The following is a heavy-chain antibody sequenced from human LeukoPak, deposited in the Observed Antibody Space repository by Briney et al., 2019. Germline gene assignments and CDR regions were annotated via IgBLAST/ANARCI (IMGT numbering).Heavy chain of an antibody. CDR3: GRDPGYGYWGSFDI. CDR2: ISSRGSSI. D-gene: IGHD5-18*01. J-gene: IGHJ3*02. V-gene: IGHV3-48*01. CDR1: GFTLRTYD. Sequence: GGSLRLACAASGFTLRTYDINWVSQAPGRGLEWVSYISSRGSSIYYADSVKGRFTISRDDAMNSLYLQMNSLRAEDTAVYYCGRDPGYGYWGSFDISGHGRKCSVSS.